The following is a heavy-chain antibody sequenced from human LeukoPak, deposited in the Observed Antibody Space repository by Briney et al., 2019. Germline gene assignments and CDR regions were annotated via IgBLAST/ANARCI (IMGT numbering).Heavy chain of an antibody. CDR2: IDPSDSYT. Sequence: GESLKISCKGSGYIFTSYWISWVRQMPGKGLEWMGRIDPSDSYTNYSPSFQGHATISADKSISTAYLQWSSLKASDTAMYYCANLYSGRPFDYWGQGTLVTVSS. D-gene: IGHD3-10*01. J-gene: IGHJ4*02. V-gene: IGHV5-10-1*01. CDR3: ANLYSGRPFDY. CDR1: GYIFTSYW.